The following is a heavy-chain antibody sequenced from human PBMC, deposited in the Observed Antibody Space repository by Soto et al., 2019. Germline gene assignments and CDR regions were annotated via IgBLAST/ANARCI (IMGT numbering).Heavy chain of an antibody. CDR2: IYYGGTT. V-gene: IGHV4-39*02. CDR1: GASISTTNYY. Sequence: PSETLSLICTVSGASISTTNYYWGWVRQPPGKGLDWIGNIYYGGTTYYNPSLKSRVTISVDTSKNHFSLKVNSVTAADTAVYYCATFVGPASRLTDFVFWGPVTLFPVSP. J-gene: IGHJ5*01. D-gene: IGHD2-21*02. CDR3: ATFVGPASRLTDFVF.